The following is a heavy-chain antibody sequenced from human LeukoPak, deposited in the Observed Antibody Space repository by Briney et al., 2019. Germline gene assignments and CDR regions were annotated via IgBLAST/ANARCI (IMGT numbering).Heavy chain of an antibody. CDR2: IYHSGST. J-gene: IGHJ6*03. CDR3: AKGSSGYSGYDFLYYYYMDV. CDR1: GYSISDGYY. Sequence: PSETLSLTCSVSGYSISDGYYWDWIRQPPGKGLAWIGSIYHSGSTYYNPSLKSRVTISVDTSNKQFSLKLSSVTAADTAVYYCAKGSSGYSGYDFLYYYYMDVWGKGTTVTISS. V-gene: IGHV4-38-2*02. D-gene: IGHD5-12*01.